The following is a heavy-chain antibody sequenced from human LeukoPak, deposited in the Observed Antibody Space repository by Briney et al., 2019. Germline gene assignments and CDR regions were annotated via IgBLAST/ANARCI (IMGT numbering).Heavy chain of an antibody. V-gene: IGHV3-74*01. CDR3: ARDGGIAAANSFDY. Sequence: GGSLRLSCATSGFIFSDAYMSWVRQAPGKGLVWVSRINTDGSSTSYADSVKGRFTISRDNAKNTLYLQMNSLRAEDTAVYYCARDGGIAAANSFDYWGQGTLVTVSS. J-gene: IGHJ4*02. CDR2: INTDGSST. D-gene: IGHD6-13*01. CDR1: GFIFSDAY.